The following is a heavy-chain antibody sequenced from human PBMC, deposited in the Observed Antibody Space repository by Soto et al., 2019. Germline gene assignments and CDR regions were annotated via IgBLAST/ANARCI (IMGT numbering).Heavy chain of an antibody. CDR3: ARVPPYSRGRTWFDY. CDR1: GYTFTSYA. D-gene: IGHD6-19*01. J-gene: IGHJ4*02. V-gene: IGHV1-3*01. CDR2: INAGNGNT. Sequence: QVQLVQSGAEVKKPGASVKVSCKASGYTFTSYAMHWVRQAPGQRLEWMGWINAGNGNTKYSQKFQGRVTLTRDTSASTAYMALSSLRSENTAVYYCARVPPYSRGRTWFDYWGQGTLVTVSS.